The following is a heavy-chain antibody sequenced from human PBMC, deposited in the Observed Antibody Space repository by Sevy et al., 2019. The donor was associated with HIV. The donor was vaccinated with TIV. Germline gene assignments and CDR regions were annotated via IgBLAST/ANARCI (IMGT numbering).Heavy chain of an antibody. CDR2: ISVYNGDT. CDR3: ARQRSGPWYFDY. J-gene: IGHJ4*02. D-gene: IGHD3-3*01. V-gene: IGHV1-18*01. CDR1: GYTFSNYD. Sequence: ASVKVSCKASGYTFSNYDINWVRQAPGQGLEWMGRISVYNGDTDYSQKLQGRVTMTTETSTNTVYMDRRSLRSDDTAMYYCARQRSGPWYFDYWGQGTLVTVSS.